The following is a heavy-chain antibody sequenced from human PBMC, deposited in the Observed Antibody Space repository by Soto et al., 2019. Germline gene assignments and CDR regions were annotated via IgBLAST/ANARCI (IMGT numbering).Heavy chain of an antibody. CDR1: SGSISSGGYS. V-gene: IGHV4-30-2*01. CDR3: ASLLSYYYDSSGYYYAEYFQH. CDR2: IYHSGST. J-gene: IGHJ1*01. D-gene: IGHD3-22*01. Sequence: PSETLSLTCAVSSGSISSGGYSWSWIRQPPGKGLEWIGYIYHSGSTYYNPSLKSRVTISVDRSKNQFSLKLSSVTAADTAVYYCASLLSYYYDSSGYYYAEYFQHWGQGTLVTVSS.